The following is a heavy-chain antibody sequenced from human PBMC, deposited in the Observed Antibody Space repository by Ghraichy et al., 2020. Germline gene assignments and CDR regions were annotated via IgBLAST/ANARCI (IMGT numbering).Heavy chain of an antibody. CDR1: GFTFSSYA. V-gene: IGHV3-23*01. CDR3: AKNYYDSRGPYYWGFDH. Sequence: GGSLRLSCAASGFTFSSYAMTWVRQPPGKGLEWVSCILASGDSTYYADSVKGRFTISRDNSKNTLYLQMNSLRAGDTAVYFCAKNYYDSRGPYYWGFDHWGQGTLVTVSS. J-gene: IGHJ4*02. CDR2: ILASGDST. D-gene: IGHD3-22*01.